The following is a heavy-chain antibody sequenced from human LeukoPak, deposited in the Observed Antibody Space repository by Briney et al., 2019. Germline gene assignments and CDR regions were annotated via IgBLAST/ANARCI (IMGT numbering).Heavy chain of an antibody. J-gene: IGHJ3*02. D-gene: IGHD3-3*01. CDR3: ARAPSIRLRFLEWLSAFDI. Sequence: SETLSLTCTVSGGSISSYYWSWIRQPPGKGLEWIGYIYYSGSTNYNPSLKSRVTISVDTSKNQFSLKLSSVTAADTAVYYCARAPSIRLRFLEWLSAFDIWGQGTMVTVSS. CDR2: IYYSGST. CDR1: GGSISSYY. V-gene: IGHV4-59*01.